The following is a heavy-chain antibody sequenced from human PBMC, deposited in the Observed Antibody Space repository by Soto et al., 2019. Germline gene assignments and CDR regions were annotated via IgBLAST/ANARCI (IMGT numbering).Heavy chain of an antibody. D-gene: IGHD3-22*01. CDR1: GITISNYP. J-gene: IGHJ1*01. CDR3: VKDDGGYTSTAPH. V-gene: IGHV3-23*01. CDR2: ISGSGDRT. Sequence: GGSLRLSCAASGITISNYPMSWVRQAPGKGLDWVSGISGSGDRTYYADSAKGRFTISKDISKNSLSLQLDNLGVEDTAVYFCVKDDGGYTSTAPHWGQGTLVTVSS.